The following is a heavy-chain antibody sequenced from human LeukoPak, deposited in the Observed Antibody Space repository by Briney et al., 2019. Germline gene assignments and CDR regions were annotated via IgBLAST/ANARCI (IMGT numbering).Heavy chain of an antibody. CDR1: GGSISSYY. J-gene: IGHJ4*02. CDR2: IYYSGST. D-gene: IGHD6-13*01. CDR3: ARDKGSWYYFDY. Sequence: SETLSLTCTVSGGSISSYYWSWIRQPLGKGLEWIGYIYYSGSTNYNPSLKSRVTISVDTSKNQFSLKLSSVTAADTAVYYCARDKGSWYYFDYWGQGTLVTVSS. V-gene: IGHV4-59*01.